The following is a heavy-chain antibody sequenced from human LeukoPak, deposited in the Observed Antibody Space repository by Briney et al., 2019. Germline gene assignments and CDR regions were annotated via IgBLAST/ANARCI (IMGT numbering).Heavy chain of an antibody. CDR3: ARDLITMVRGVSYGMDV. Sequence: GASVKVSCKASGGTFSSYAISWVRQAPGQGLEWMGRIIPILGIANYAQKFQGRVTITADKSTSTAYMELSSLRSEDTAVYYCARDLITMVRGVSYGMDVWGQGTTVTVSS. CDR1: GGTFSSYA. J-gene: IGHJ6*02. CDR2: IIPILGIA. V-gene: IGHV1-69*04. D-gene: IGHD3-10*01.